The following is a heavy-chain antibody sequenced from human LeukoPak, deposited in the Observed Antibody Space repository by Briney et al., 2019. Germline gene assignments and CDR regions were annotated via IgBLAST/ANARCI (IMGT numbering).Heavy chain of an antibody. CDR2: VYTSGST. D-gene: IGHD6-13*01. Sequence: SETLSLTCTVSGGSIIGGSYYWTWIRQPAGTGLEWIGRVYTSGSTNYNPSLKSRVTISIDTSKNQFSLKLTSVTAADTAVYYCARGRIAGAGADCWGQGTLVTVSS. CDR3: ARGRIAGAGADC. V-gene: IGHV4-61*02. J-gene: IGHJ1*01. CDR1: GGSIIGGSYY.